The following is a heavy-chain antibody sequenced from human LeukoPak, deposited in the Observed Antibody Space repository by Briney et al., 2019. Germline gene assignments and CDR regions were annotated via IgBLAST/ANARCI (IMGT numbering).Heavy chain of an antibody. V-gene: IGHV3-15*01. Sequence: GGSLRLSCAASGFTFSNAWVSWVRQAPGKGLEWVGRIKSKTDGGTTDYAAPVKGRFTISRDDSKNTLYLQMNSLKTEDTAVYYCTTVGRVAAATLDYWGQGTLVTVSS. CDR2: IKSKTDGGTT. CDR3: TTVGRVAAATLDY. CDR1: GFTFSNAW. J-gene: IGHJ4*02. D-gene: IGHD2-2*01.